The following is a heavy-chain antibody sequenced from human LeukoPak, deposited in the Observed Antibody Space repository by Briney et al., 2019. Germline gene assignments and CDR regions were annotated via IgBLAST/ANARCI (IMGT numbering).Heavy chain of an antibody. D-gene: IGHD6-13*01. CDR3: ARHNDLYSSSSVGFDI. Sequence: HPGGSLRLSCAASGFTVSSNYMSWVRQAPGKGLEWVSVIYSGGSTYYADSVKGRFTISRDNSKNTLYLQMNSLRAEDTAVYYCARHNDLYSSSSVGFDIWGQGTMVTVSS. CDR1: GFTVSSNY. CDR2: IYSGGST. V-gene: IGHV3-53*01. J-gene: IGHJ3*02.